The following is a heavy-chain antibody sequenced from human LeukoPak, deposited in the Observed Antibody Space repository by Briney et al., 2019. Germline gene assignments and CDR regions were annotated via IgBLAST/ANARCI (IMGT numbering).Heavy chain of an antibody. CDR3: TSYYDFWSGYPFDY. V-gene: IGHV3-49*03. Sequence: GGSLRLSCTASGFTFGDYAMSWFRQAPGKGLEWVGFIRSKAYGGTTEYAASVKGRFTISRDDSESIAYLQMNSLKTEDTAVYYCTSYYDFWSGYPFDYWGQGTLVTVSS. D-gene: IGHD3-3*01. J-gene: IGHJ4*02. CDR1: GFTFGDYA. CDR2: IRSKAYGGTT.